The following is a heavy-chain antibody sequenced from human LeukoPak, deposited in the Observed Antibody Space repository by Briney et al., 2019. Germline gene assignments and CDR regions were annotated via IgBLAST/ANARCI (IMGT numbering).Heavy chain of an antibody. Sequence: ASVKVSCKASGYTFTSYDMNWVRQATGQGLEWMGWMNPNSGNTGYAQKFQGRVTMTRNTSISTAYMELSSLRSEDTAVYYCARGRTTIFGVVIIPDYYYYYMDVWGKGTTVTVSS. CDR1: GYTFTSYD. D-gene: IGHD3-3*01. J-gene: IGHJ6*03. V-gene: IGHV1-8*01. CDR3: ARGRTTIFGVVIIPDYYYYYMDV. CDR2: MNPNSGNT.